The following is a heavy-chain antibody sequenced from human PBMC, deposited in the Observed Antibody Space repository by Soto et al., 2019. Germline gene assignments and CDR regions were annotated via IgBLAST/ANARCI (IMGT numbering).Heavy chain of an antibody. V-gene: IGHV3-48*04. D-gene: IGHD6-25*01. CDR2: ISSSSSRI. J-gene: IGHJ4*02. CDR3: ASDPGIAAAVMDY. Sequence: EVQLVESGGGLIQPGGSLRLSCAASGFSFNTYAMNWVRQAPGKGLEWISYISSSSSRIYYADSVKGRFTLSRDNAKNSLYLQMNSLRAEDTAVYYCASDPGIAAAVMDYWGQGTLVTVSS. CDR1: GFSFNTYA.